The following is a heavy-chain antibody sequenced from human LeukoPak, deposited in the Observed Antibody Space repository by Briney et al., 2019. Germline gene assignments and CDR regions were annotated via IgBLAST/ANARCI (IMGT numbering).Heavy chain of an antibody. CDR3: ARVRGGGSGSYFPDY. D-gene: IGHD3-10*01. Sequence: SETLSLTCTVSGGSISSGGYYWSWIRQHPGKGLEWIGYIYYSGSTYYNPSLKSRVTISVDTSKNQFSLKLSSVTAADTAVYYCARVRGGGSGSYFPDYWGQGTLVTVSS. CDR1: GGSISSGGYY. J-gene: IGHJ4*02. V-gene: IGHV4-31*03. CDR2: IYYSGST.